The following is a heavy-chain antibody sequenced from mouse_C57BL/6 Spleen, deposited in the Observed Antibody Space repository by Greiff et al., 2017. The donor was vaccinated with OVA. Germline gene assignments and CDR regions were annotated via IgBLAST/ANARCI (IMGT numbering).Heavy chain of an antibody. CDR2: IHPNSGST. V-gene: IGHV1-64*01. D-gene: IGHD4-1*01. J-gene: IGHJ3*01. CDR1: GYTFTSYW. Sequence: VKLQESGAELVKPGASVKLSCKASGYTFTSYWMHWVKQRPGQGLEWIGMIHPNSGSTNYNEKFKSKATLTVDKSSSTAYMQLSSLTSEDSAVYYCASPGKVAYWGQGTLVTVSA. CDR3: ASPGKVAY.